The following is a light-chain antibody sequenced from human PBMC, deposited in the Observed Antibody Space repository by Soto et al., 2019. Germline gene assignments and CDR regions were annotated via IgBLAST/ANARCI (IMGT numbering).Light chain of an antibody. V-gene: IGLV2-14*01. CDR2: EVS. Sequence: QSALTQPASVSGSPGQSITISCTGTSSDVGGYNYVSWYQQHPGIAPKLMIYEVSNRPSGVSDRFSGSKFGNTASLTISGLQAEDEADYYCSSYTSSTIVVFGGGTKVTVL. CDR1: SSDVGGYNY. J-gene: IGLJ2*01. CDR3: SSYTSSTIVV.